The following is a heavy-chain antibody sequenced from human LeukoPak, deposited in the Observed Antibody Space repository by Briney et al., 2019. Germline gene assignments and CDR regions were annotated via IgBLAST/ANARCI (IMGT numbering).Heavy chain of an antibody. CDR1: GGTFSSYA. CDR2: IIPILGIA. D-gene: IGHD3-22*01. J-gene: IGHJ4*02. V-gene: IGHV1-69*04. Sequence: SVKVSCKASGGTFSSYAISWVRQAPGQGLEWMGRIIPILGIANYAQKFQGRVTITADKSTSTAYMELSSLRSEDTAVYYCARGEDTMIVVAEKTPFDYWGQGTLVTVSS. CDR3: ARGEDTMIVVAEKTPFDY.